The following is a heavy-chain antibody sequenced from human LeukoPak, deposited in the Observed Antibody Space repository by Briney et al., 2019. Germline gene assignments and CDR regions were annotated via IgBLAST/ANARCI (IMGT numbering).Heavy chain of an antibody. CDR1: GGSISRYY. CDR3: GAGDSYYFDY. CDR2: IYYSGST. V-gene: IGHV4-59*12. J-gene: IGHJ4*02. Sequence: SETLSLTCTVSGGSISRYYWSWIRQPPGKGLEWIGEIYYSGSTNYNPSLRSRVTMSVDTSKNQFSLRLSSVTAADTAVYYCGAGDSYYFDYWGQGTLVTVSS. D-gene: IGHD4-17*01.